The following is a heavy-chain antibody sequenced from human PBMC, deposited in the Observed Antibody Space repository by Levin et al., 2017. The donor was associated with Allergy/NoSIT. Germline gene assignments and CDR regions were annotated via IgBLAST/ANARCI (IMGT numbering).Heavy chain of an antibody. V-gene: IGHV4-31*03. CDR2: IYYSGTT. D-gene: IGHD3-22*01. CDR1: GGSISSGNYY. CDR3: ARDHNYYESSAYNYGDFDV. J-gene: IGHJ3*01. Sequence: SETLSLTCTVSGGSISSGNYYWNWIRQHPGKGLEWIGYIYYSGTTYYNPSLQSRVTISLNTSKNQFSLKLTSVTAADTAVYDCARDHNYYESSAYNYGDFDVWGQGTMVTVSS.